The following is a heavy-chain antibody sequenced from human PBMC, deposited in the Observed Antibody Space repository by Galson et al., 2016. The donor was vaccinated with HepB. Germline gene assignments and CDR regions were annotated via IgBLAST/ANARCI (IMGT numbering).Heavy chain of an antibody. CDR2: IDWDDDK. V-gene: IGHV2-70*01. CDR3: ARTRRRSGGYPTYNYFDY. CDR1: GFSLSTSGMC. Sequence: PALVKPTQTLTLTCTFSGFSLSTSGMCLSWIRQPPGKALEWLAIIDWDDDKYYSTSLKTRLSISKDTSKDQVVLTMTNMDPVDTATYYCARTRRRSGGYPTYNYFDYGGQGTLVIVSS. D-gene: IGHD6-19*01. J-gene: IGHJ4*02.